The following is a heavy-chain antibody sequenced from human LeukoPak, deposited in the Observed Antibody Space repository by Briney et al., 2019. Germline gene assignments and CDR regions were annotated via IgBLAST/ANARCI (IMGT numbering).Heavy chain of an antibody. CDR2: INPNSGGT. V-gene: IGHV1-2*02. Sequence: ASVKVSCKASGYTFTGYYMHWVRPAPGQGLEWMGWINPNSGGTNYAQKFQGRVTMTRDTSISTAYMELSRLRSDDTAVYYCARDTLSATVTTYYYYYMDVWGKGTTVTVSS. CDR3: ARDTLSATVTTYYYYYMDV. J-gene: IGHJ6*03. D-gene: IGHD4-17*01. CDR1: GYTFTGYY.